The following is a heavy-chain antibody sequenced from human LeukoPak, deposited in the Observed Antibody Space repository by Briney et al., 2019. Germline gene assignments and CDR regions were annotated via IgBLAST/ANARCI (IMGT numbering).Heavy chain of an antibody. J-gene: IGHJ4*02. CDR1: GGSISSYY. CDR2: IYTSGNT. CDR3: AREFKGYSSSWHIDY. Sequence: SETLSLTCTVSGGSISSYYWSWIWQPAGKGLEWIGRIYTSGNTNYNPSLKSRVTMSVDTSKNQFSLKLSSVTAADTAVYYCAREFKGYSSSWHIDYWGQGTLVTVSS. D-gene: IGHD6-13*01. V-gene: IGHV4-4*07.